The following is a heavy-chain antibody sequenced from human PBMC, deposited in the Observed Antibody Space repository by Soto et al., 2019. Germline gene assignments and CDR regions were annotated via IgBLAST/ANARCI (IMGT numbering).Heavy chain of an antibody. CDR1: GFTFSSYW. J-gene: IGHJ6*03. CDR3: ARAPYIAARPRLKDYYYYYMDV. Sequence: PGGSLRLSCAASGFTFSSYWMSWVRQAPGKGLEWVANIKQDGSEKYYVDSVKGRFTISRDNAKNSLYLQMNSLRAEDTAVYYCARAPYIAARPRLKDYYYYYMDVWGKGTTVTVSS. V-gene: IGHV3-7*01. D-gene: IGHD6-6*01. CDR2: IKQDGSEK.